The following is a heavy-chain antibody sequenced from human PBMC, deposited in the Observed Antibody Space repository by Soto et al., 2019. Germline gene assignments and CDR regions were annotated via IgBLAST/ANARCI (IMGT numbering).Heavy chain of an antibody. J-gene: IGHJ5*02. CDR1: GGTFSSYA. CDR2: IIPIFGTA. D-gene: IGHD2-2*01. CDR3: ARDRGIVVVPAAIEGWFDP. Sequence: QVQLVQSGAEVKKPGSSVKVSCKASGGTFSSYAISWVRQAPGQGLERMGGIIPIFGTANYAQKFQGRVTITADESTSTAYMELSSLRSEDTAVYYCARDRGIVVVPAAIEGWFDPWGQGTLVTVSS. V-gene: IGHV1-69*01.